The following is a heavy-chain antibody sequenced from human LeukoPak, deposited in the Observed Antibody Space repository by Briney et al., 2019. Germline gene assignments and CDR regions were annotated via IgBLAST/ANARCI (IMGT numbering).Heavy chain of an antibody. CDR3: ARVFSRWADIVVVPAAYYYYGMDV. CDR1: GGTFSSYA. V-gene: IGHV1-69*13. Sequence: GASVKVSCKASGGTFSSYAISWVRQAPGQGLEWMGGIIPIFGTANYAQKFQGRVTITADESTSTAYMELSSLRSEDPAVYYCARVFSRWADIVVVPAAYYYYGMDVWGQGTTVTVSS. J-gene: IGHJ6*02. D-gene: IGHD2-2*01. CDR2: IIPIFGTA.